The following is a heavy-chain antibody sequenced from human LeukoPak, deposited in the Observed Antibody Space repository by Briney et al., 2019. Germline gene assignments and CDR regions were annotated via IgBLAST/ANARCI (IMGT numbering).Heavy chain of an antibody. CDR1: GFTFSSYA. Sequence: GGSLRLSCAASGFTFSSYAMHWVRQAPGKGLEWVAVISYDGSNKYYADSVKGRLTISRDNSKNTLYLQMNSLRAEDTAVYYCARDGGYYYDSSGYGDYWGQGTLVTVSS. D-gene: IGHD3-22*01. V-gene: IGHV3-30-3*01. CDR2: ISYDGSNK. CDR3: ARDGGYYYDSSGYGDY. J-gene: IGHJ4*02.